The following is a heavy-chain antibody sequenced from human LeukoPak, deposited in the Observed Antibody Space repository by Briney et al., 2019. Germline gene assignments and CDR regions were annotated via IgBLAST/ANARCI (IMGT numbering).Heavy chain of an antibody. CDR2: IDWDDDK. J-gene: IGHJ4*02. CDR1: GFSLSTSGMR. CDR3: ARIAAGYYFDY. D-gene: IGHD6-13*01. V-gene: IGHV2-70*04. Sequence: SGPTLVNPTQTLTLTCTFSGFSLSTSGMRVSWIRQPPGKALEWLARIDWDDDKFYSTSLKTRLTISKDTSKNQVVLTMTNMDPVDTGTYYCARIAAGYYFDYWGQGTLVTVSS.